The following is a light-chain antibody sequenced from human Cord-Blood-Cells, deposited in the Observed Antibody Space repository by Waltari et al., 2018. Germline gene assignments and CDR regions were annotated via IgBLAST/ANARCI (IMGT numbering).Light chain of an antibody. V-gene: IGKV1-39*01. CDR3: QQSYSTPQT. Sequence: DIQMTQSPSSLSASVGDIVTITCRASQSICSYLNWYQQKPGKAPKLLIYAASSLQSGVPARFSGSGSGTDFTLNISSLQPEDFATYDCQQSYSTPQTFGQGTKLEIK. CDR1: QSICSY. CDR2: AAS. J-gene: IGKJ2*01.